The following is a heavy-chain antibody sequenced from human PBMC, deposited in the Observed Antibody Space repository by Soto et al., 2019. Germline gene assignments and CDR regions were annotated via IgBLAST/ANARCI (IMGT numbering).Heavy chain of an antibody. V-gene: IGHV1-69*12. CDR2: IMPIFRTP. Sequence: QVQLEQSGAEVKKPGSSVKVSCKASGGTFSNSAISWVRQAPGQGLEWMGGIMPIFRTPDYAQKFQGRVTITADESTTTAYMESSGLKPDDTAVYYCARDKARAQVGGNYYYILDVWGQGTTVTVSS. CDR1: GGTFSNSA. D-gene: IGHD2-2*01. J-gene: IGHJ6*02. CDR3: ARDKARAQVGGNYYYILDV.